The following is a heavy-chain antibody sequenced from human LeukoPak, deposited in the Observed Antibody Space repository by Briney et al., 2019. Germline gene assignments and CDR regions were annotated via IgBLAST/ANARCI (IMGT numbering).Heavy chain of an antibody. J-gene: IGHJ4*02. CDR3: ARYLYGVHFDY. Sequence: NASETLSLTCAVYGGSFSSYYWSWIRQPPGKGLEWIGYIYYSGSTNYNPSLKSRVTISVDTSKNQFSLKLSSVTAADTAVYYCARYLYGVHFDYWGQGTLVTVSS. CDR2: IYYSGST. CDR1: GGSFSSYY. D-gene: IGHD4-17*01. V-gene: IGHV4-59*08.